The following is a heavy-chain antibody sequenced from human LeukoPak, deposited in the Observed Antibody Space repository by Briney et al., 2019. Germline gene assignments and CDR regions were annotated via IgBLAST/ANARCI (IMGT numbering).Heavy chain of an antibody. CDR1: GFTFSSYG. Sequence: PGGSLRLSCAASGFTFSSYGMHWVRQAPGKGLEWVAFIRYDGNNKYYADSVKGRFTISRDNSKSTLYLQMNSLRPEDTAVYYCAKGNTYYDFWSGHRIDYWGQGTLVTVST. CDR2: IRYDGNNK. J-gene: IGHJ4*02. V-gene: IGHV3-30*02. CDR3: AKGNTYYDFWSGHRIDY. D-gene: IGHD3-3*01.